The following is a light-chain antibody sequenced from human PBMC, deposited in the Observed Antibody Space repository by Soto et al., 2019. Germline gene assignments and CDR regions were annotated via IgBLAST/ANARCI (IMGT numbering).Light chain of an antibody. J-gene: IGLJ1*01. CDR2: DDA. Sequence: SYELTQPPSVSVAPGQTARITCGGDNIGGKSLHWYQQKPGQAPVLVVYDDADRPSGIPERFSGSNSGNTATLTISRVEAGDEADHYCRVWDNDSDHYVFGTGTKVTVL. CDR3: RVWDNDSDHYV. V-gene: IGLV3-21*02. CDR1: NIGGKS.